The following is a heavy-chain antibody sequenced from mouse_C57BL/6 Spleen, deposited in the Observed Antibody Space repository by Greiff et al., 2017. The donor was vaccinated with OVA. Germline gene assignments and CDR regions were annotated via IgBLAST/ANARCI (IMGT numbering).Heavy chain of an antibody. J-gene: IGHJ2*01. D-gene: IGHD4-1*01. V-gene: IGHV5-17*01. Sequence: EVKVVESGGGLVKPGGSLKLSCAASGFTFSDYGMHWVRQAPGKGLEWVAYISSGSGTIYYADTLKGRFTISRDNAKNTLCLQMTSLRSEDTAMYYCASNWEGYFDYWGQGTTLTVSS. CDR3: ASNWEGYFDY. CDR1: GFTFSDYG. CDR2: ISSGSGTI.